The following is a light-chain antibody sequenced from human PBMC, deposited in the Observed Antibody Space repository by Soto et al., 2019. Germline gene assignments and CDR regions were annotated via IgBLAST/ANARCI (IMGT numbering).Light chain of an antibody. CDR3: QQYNNWPPIT. CDR2: GAS. Sequence: EIVLTQSPGTLSLSPGDRATLSGRASQSVSSNLAWYQQKPGQAPRLLIYGASTRATGIPARFSGSGSGTEFTLTISSLQSEDFAVYYCQQYNNWPPITFGQGTRLEIK. J-gene: IGKJ5*01. V-gene: IGKV3-15*01. CDR1: QSVSSN.